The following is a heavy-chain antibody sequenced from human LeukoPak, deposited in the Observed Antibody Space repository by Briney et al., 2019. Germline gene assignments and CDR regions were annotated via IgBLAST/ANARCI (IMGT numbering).Heavy chain of an antibody. CDR2: IYYSGST. Sequence: SETLSLTCTVSGGSISSYYWSWIRQPPGKGLEWIGYIYYSGSTNYNPSLKSRVTISVDTSKNQFSLKLSSATAADTAVYYCARGHSSSWYGVWFDPWGQGTLVTVSS. J-gene: IGHJ5*02. V-gene: IGHV4-59*01. D-gene: IGHD6-13*01. CDR3: ARGHSSSWYGVWFDP. CDR1: GGSISSYY.